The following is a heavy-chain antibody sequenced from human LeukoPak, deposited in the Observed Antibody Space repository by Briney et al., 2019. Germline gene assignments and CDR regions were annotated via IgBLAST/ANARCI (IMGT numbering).Heavy chain of an antibody. Sequence: PSETLSLTCTVSGGSISSYYWSWIRQPPGKGLEWIGYIYYSGSTNYNPSLNSRVTISVDTSKNQFSLRLSSLTAADTAIYYCARHPSGSGRWWLDPWAREPRLPSPQ. CDR2: IYYSGST. CDR1: GGSISSYY. J-gene: IGHJ5*02. D-gene: IGHD6-19*01. V-gene: IGHV4-59*08. CDR3: ARHPSGSGRWWLDP.